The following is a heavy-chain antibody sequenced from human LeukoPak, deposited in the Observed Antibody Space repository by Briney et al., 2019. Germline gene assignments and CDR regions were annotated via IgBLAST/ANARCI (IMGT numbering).Heavy chain of an antibody. Sequence: GASVKVSCKASGYTFTGYYMHWVRQAPGQGLEWMGWINPNSGGTNYAQKFQGRVTMTRDTSISTAYMELSRLRSDDTAVYYCARDLVDIVVVPAANGVNWFDSWGQGTLVTVSS. CDR1: GYTFTGYY. V-gene: IGHV1-2*02. CDR3: ARDLVDIVVVPAANGVNWFDS. D-gene: IGHD2-2*03. J-gene: IGHJ5*01. CDR2: INPNSGGT.